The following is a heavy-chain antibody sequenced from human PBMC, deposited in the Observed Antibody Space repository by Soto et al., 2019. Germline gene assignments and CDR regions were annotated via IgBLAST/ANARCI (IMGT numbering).Heavy chain of an antibody. Sequence: EVQLVESGGGLVQPGGSLRLSCAASGLTFRNIWMSWVRRAPGRGLEWVANIKKDGSEKNYVDSMKGRFTISRDNGKNSLYLEMNGLRVEDTAVYYCVTGWGSADYWGQGTLVTVSS. CDR3: VTGWGSADY. J-gene: IGHJ4*02. V-gene: IGHV3-7*01. CDR1: GLTFRNIW. CDR2: IKKDGSEK. D-gene: IGHD3-16*01.